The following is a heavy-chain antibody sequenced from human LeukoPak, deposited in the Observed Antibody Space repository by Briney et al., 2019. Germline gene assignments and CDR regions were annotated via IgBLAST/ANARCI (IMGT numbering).Heavy chain of an antibody. CDR2: MYYSGST. Sequence: SETLSLACSASGDSISRYYWSWIRQSPGKGLEWIWYMYYSGSTYYNPSLKSRVTISVDTSKKQFSLKLSSVTAADTAVYYCARLVGGYCSSTSCSYMDVWGKGTTVTVSS. CDR1: GDSISRYY. J-gene: IGHJ6*03. CDR3: ARLVGGYCSSTSCSYMDV. D-gene: IGHD2-2*01. V-gene: IGHV4-59*08.